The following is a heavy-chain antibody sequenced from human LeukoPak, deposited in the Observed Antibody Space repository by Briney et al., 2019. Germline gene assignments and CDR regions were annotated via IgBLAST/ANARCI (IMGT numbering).Heavy chain of an antibody. CDR2: INHSGST. J-gene: IGHJ4*02. CDR3: AREYAD. CDR1: GGSSSGYY. D-gene: IGHD2/OR15-2a*01. Sequence: SETLSLTCAAYGGSSSGYYWSWIRQPPGKGLEWIGEINHSGSTNYNPSLKSRVTISVDTSKNQFSLKLSSVTAADTAVYYCAREYADWGQGTLVTVSS. V-gene: IGHV4-34*01.